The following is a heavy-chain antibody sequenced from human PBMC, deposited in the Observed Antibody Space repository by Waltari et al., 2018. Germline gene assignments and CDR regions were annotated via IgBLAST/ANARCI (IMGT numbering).Heavy chain of an antibody. Sequence: QVQLVKSGAEVKKPGSSVTRACKAAGGTVSGLSTIWRRQAPGQGLEWMGGIIPIFGTANYAQKFQGRVTITADESTSTAYMELSSLRSEDTAVYYCARGGILYNWNDANFDYWGQGTLVTVSS. CDR3: ARGGILYNWNDANFDY. CDR2: IIPIFGTA. CDR1: GGTVSGLS. D-gene: IGHD1-1*01. V-gene: IGHV1-69*01. J-gene: IGHJ4*02.